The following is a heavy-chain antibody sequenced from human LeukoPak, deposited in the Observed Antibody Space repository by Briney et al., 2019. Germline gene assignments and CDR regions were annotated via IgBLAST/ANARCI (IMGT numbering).Heavy chain of an antibody. V-gene: IGHV4-30-2*01. Sequence: SQTLSLTCAVSGGSISSGGYSWSWIRQPPGKGLEWIGYIYHSGSTNYIPSLKGRVTISVDKSKNQFSLKLTSVTAAVTAVYYCAGSPIGYGMDVWGQGTTVTVSS. J-gene: IGHJ6*02. CDR3: AGSPIGYGMDV. CDR1: GGSISSGGYS. CDR2: IYHSGST.